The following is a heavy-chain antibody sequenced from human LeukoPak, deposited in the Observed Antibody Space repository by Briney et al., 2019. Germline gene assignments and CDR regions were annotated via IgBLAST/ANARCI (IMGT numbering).Heavy chain of an antibody. CDR1: GGTFSSYA. V-gene: IGHV1-69*01. J-gene: IGHJ3*02. CDR2: IIPIFGTA. CDR3: ARDHSPYYYGSGSQIHDAFDI. D-gene: IGHD3-10*01. Sequence: SVKVSCKASGGTFSSYAIGWVRQAPGQGLEWMGGIIPIFGTANYAQKFQGRVTITADESTSTAYMELSSLRSEDTAVYYCARDHSPYYYGSGSQIHDAFDIWGQGTMVTVSS.